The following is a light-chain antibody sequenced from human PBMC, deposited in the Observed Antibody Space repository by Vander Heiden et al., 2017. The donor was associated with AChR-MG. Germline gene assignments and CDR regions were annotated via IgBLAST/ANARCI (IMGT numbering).Light chain of an antibody. V-gene: IGKV1-33*01. CDR1: QDISNY. CDR2: DAS. J-gene: IGKJ5*01. Sequence: DIQMTQSPSSLSASVGVRVTITCQASQDISNYLIWYQQKPGKAAKFLIYDASNLETGVPSRFSGSRSGTDFTFTISSLQPEDIATYYCQQYDNLPLITFDKGTRLEIK. CDR3: QQYDNLPLIT.